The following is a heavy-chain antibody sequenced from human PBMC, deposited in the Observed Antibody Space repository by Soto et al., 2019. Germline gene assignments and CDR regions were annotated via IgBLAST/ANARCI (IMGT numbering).Heavy chain of an antibody. CDR3: ARLGYCSGGSCLDY. CDR1: GGSFSGYY. Sequence: QVQLQQWGAGLLKPSETLSLTCAVYGGSFSGYYWSWIRQPPGKGLEWIGEINHSGSTNYNPSHKSRVTISVDTSKNQFSLKLSSVTAADTAVYYCARLGYCSGGSCLDYWGQGTVVTVSS. D-gene: IGHD2-15*01. J-gene: IGHJ4*02. V-gene: IGHV4-34*01. CDR2: INHSGST.